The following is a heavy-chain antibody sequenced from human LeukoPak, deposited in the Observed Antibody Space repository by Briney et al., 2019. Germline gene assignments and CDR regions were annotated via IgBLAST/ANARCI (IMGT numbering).Heavy chain of an antibody. CDR2: SSGSGAST. V-gene: IGHV3-23*01. CDR1: GFAFINYA. D-gene: IGHD3-10*01. CDR3: AKAVRPVTGHYDY. J-gene: IGHJ4*02. Sequence: GGSLRLTCVGSGFAFINYAMAWVRQSPGRGLEYVSSSSGSGASTHYADSVKGRFTISRDNAKNSLYLQMNSLRAEDTALYYCAKAVRPVTGHYDYWGQGTLVTVSS.